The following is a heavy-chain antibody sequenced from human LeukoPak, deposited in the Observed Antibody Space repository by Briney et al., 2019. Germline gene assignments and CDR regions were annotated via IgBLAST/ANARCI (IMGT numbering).Heavy chain of an antibody. CDR2: IRSSDDST. V-gene: IGHV3-23*01. J-gene: IGHJ1*01. Sequence: GGCLRLSCAASGFTFPTYTMSWVRQAPGKGLEWVSAIRSSDDSTYYADSAKGRFTISRDNSKNTLYLQMNSLRAEDTTLYYCAKGGAVTGTMYFQYWGQGTLVTVSS. CDR1: GFTFPTYT. D-gene: IGHD6-19*01. CDR3: AKGGAVTGTMYFQY.